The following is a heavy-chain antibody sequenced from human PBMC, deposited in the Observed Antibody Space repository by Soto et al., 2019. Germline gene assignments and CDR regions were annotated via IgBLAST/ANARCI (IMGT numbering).Heavy chain of an antibody. CDR2: IIPIFGTA. D-gene: IGHD3-22*01. Sequence: SVKVSCKASGGTFSSYAISWVRQAPGQGLEWMGGIIPIFGTANYAQKFQGRVTITADESTSTAYMELSSLRSEDTAVYYCATRDGYYYDSSGKYYYYYGMDVWGKGTTVTVSS. J-gene: IGHJ6*04. CDR3: ATRDGYYYDSSGKYYYYYGMDV. CDR1: GGTFSSYA. V-gene: IGHV1-69*13.